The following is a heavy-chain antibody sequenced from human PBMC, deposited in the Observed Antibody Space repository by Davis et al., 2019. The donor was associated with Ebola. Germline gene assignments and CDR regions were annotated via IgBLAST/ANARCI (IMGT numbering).Heavy chain of an antibody. CDR3: ARAIVAGNWFDP. D-gene: IGHD5-12*01. V-gene: IGHV1-18*01. J-gene: IGHJ5*02. CDR1: GYTFNLYG. CDR2: ISAYNGNT. Sequence: ASVKVSCKASGYTFNLYGISWVRQAPGQGLEWMGWISAYNGNTNYAQKLQGRVTMTTDTSTSTAYMELRSLRSDDTAVYYCARAIVAGNWFDPWGQGTLVTVSS.